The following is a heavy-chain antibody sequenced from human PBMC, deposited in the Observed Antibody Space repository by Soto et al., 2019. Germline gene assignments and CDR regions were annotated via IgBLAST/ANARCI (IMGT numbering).Heavy chain of an antibody. D-gene: IGHD3-10*01. J-gene: IGHJ4*02. V-gene: IGHV3-64*04. CDR3: ARGLGYYGSGSYSIGFDY. CDR1: GFTFSIYA. Sequence: GGSLRLSCSASGFTFSIYAMHWVRQAPGKGLEYVSSISTNGGSTDYADSVKGRFTISRENAKNSLYLQMNSLRAGDTAVYYCARGLGYYGSGSYSIGFDYWGQGTLVTVSS. CDR2: ISTNGGST.